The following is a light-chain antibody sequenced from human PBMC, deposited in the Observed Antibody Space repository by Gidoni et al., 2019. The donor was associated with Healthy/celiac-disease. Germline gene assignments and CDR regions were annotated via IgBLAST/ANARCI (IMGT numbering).Light chain of an antibody. J-gene: IGKJ3*01. CDR3: QQYGSSPSGARFT. V-gene: IGKV3-20*01. CDR2: GAS. CDR1: QSVSSSY. Sequence: ELVLTQSPGTLSLSPGERATLSCRASQSVSSSYLAWYQQKPGQAPRLLIYGASSRATGIPDRFSGSGSGTDFTLTISRLEPEDFAVYYCQQYGSSPSGARFTFGPGTKVDIK.